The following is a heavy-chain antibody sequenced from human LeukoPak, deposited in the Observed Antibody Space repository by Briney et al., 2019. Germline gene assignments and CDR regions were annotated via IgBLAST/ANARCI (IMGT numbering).Heavy chain of an antibody. J-gene: IGHJ4*02. D-gene: IGHD3-22*01. V-gene: IGHV4-31*03. CDR2: IYYSGST. CDR3: ARGHHDYYDSSGYHSDVFYFDY. CDR1: GGSISSGGYY. Sequence: SQTLSLTCTVSGGSISSGGYYWSWIRQHPGKGLEWIGYIYYSGSTYYNPSLKSRVTISVDTSKNQFSLKLSSVTAADTAVYYCARGHHDYYDSSGYHSDVFYFDYWGQGTLVTVSS.